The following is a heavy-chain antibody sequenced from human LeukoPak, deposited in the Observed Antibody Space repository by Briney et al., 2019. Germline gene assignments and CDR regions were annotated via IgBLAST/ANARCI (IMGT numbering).Heavy chain of an antibody. CDR3: AREIRGYYLDY. V-gene: IGHV3-48*02. CDR1: GFTFSTCS. J-gene: IGHJ4*02. Sequence: GGSLRLSCAASGFTFSTCSMNWVRQAPGEGLEWVSYITSDSKSIYYADSLNGRFTISRDNAKNSLYLQMNSLGDEDTAVYYCAREIRGYYLDYWGQGIPVTVPS. CDR2: ITSDSKSI. D-gene: IGHD6-25*01.